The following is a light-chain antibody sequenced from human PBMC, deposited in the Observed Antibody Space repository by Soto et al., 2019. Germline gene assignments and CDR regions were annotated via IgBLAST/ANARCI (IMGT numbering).Light chain of an antibody. J-gene: IGLJ2*01. CDR2: DVT. CDR3: SSYTTFTPVL. Sequence: QSALTQPASVAGSPGQSITISCSGTSSEIDSSKYVSWYQHHPGEAPKLMIYDVTNRPSGVSDRFSGSKSGNTASLTISGLQAEDEADYYCSSYTTFTPVLFGGGTKLTVL. CDR1: SSEIDSSKY. V-gene: IGLV2-14*01.